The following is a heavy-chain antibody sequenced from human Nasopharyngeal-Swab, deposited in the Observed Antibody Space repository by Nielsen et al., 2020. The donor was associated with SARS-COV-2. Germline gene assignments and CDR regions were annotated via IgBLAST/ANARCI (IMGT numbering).Heavy chain of an antibody. CDR2: FDPEDGGT. J-gene: IGHJ4*02. Sequence: SVKVSCKVSGYTLTELSMHWVRQAPGKGLEWVGGFDPEDGGTIYAQKFQGRVTMTEDTSTDTAYMELSSLTSEDTAVYYCTTVAGSYGRFDYWGQGTLVTVSS. D-gene: IGHD1-26*01. CDR1: GYTLTELS. V-gene: IGHV1-24*01. CDR3: TTVAGSYGRFDY.